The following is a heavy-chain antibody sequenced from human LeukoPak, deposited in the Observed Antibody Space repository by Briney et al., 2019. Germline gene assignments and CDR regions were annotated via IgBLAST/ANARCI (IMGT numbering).Heavy chain of an antibody. CDR1: GGSISSGDYY. CDR3: ARETSLTTIFGVVTNYFDY. CDR2: IYYSGST. D-gene: IGHD3-3*01. Sequence: PSETLSLTCTVSGGSISSGDYYLSWIRQPPGKGLEWIVYIYYSGSTYYNPSLKSRVTISVDTSKNQFSLKLSSVTAADTAVYYCARETSLTTIFGVVTNYFDYWGQGTLVTVSS. J-gene: IGHJ4*02. V-gene: IGHV4-30-4*01.